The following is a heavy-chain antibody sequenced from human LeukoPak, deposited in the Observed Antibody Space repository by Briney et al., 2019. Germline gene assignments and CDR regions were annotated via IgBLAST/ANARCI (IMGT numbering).Heavy chain of an antibody. CDR3: ARTYGGPLYYFDY. V-gene: IGHV4-34*01. Sequence: SETLSLTCAVYGGSFSDYYWSWIRQPPGKGLEWIGEINHSGSTNYNPSLKSRVTISVDTSKNQFSLKLKSVTAADTAVFYCARTYGGPLYYFDYWGQGTLVTVSS. CDR1: GGSFSDYY. CDR2: INHSGST. D-gene: IGHD4-23*01. J-gene: IGHJ4*02.